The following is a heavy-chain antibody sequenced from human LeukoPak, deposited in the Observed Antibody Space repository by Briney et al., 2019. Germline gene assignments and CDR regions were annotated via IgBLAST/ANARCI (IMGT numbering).Heavy chain of an antibody. CDR3: AREVSEGFDF. CDR1: GFTFSGYS. CDR2: FGTRSTSI. Sequence: GSLRLSCTASGFTFSGYSMNWIRQAPGKGLEWVSSFGTRSTSIYHAGSVKGRFAISRDNAKNLLYLQMNSLRAEDTALYYCAREVSEGFDFWGQGTLVTVSS. J-gene: IGHJ4*02. V-gene: IGHV3-21*01. D-gene: IGHD3-22*01.